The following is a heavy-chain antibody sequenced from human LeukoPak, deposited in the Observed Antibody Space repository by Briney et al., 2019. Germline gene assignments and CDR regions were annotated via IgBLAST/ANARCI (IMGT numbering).Heavy chain of an antibody. D-gene: IGHD1/OR15-1a*01. CDR1: GYSFTYYW. CDR3: ATSESQTRFDY. CDR2: IFPGDSET. Sequence: GESLKISFKGSGYSFTYYWIAWVRQMPGKGLEWMGLIFPGDSETIYSPSFQGQVTISADKSINTAYLRWSSLKASDTAMYYCATSESQTRFDYWGQGTLVTVSS. J-gene: IGHJ4*02. V-gene: IGHV5-51*01.